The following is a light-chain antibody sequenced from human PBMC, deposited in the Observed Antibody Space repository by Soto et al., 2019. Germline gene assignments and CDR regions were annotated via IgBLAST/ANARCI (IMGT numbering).Light chain of an antibody. CDR1: SSDVGAYVF. CDR3: SSYTSRSTRV. J-gene: IGLJ1*01. V-gene: IGLV2-14*03. CDR2: EVS. Sequence: QSALTQPASVSGSPGQSITISCTGTSSDVGAYVFVSWYQQHPDKAPKLMIYEVSNRPSGVSNRFSGSKSVNTATLTISGLQAEDEADYYCSSYTSRSTRVFGTGTKLTVL.